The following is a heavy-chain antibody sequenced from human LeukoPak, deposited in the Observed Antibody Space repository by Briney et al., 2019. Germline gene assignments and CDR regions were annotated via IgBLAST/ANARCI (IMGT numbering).Heavy chain of an antibody. V-gene: IGHV3-21*01. J-gene: IGHJ4*02. Sequence: PGGSLRLSCAASGFIFSSYAMNWVRQAPGKGLEWVSGISGSGGNTYYADSVKGRFTISRDNAKNSLYLQMNSLRAEDTAVYYCARVSGSYRYYFDYWGQGTLVTVSS. CDR3: ARVSGSYRYYFDY. CDR2: ISGSGGNT. CDR1: GFIFSSYA. D-gene: IGHD1-26*01.